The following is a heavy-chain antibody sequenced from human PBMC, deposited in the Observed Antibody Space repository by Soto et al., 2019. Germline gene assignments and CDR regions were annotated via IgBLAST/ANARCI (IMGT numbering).Heavy chain of an antibody. CDR2: IYYSGST. CDR1: GGSISSGGYY. D-gene: IGHD5-18*01. V-gene: IGHV4-31*03. J-gene: IGHJ4*02. CDR3: ARSAREYSYGPPPFDY. Sequence: SETLSLTCTVSGGSISSGGYYWSWIRPHPGKGLEWIGYIYYSGSTYYNPSLKSRVTISVDTSKDQFSLKLSSVTAADTAVYYCARSAREYSYGPPPFDYWGQGTLVTVSS.